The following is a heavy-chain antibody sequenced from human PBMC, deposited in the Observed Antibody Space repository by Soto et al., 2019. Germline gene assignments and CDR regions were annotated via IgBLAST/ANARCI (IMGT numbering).Heavy chain of an antibody. CDR2: ISGSGGST. D-gene: IGHD2-2*01. Sequence: EVQLLESGGGLVQPGGSLRLSCAASGFTFSSYAMSWVRQAPGKGLEWVSAISGSGGSTYYADSVKGRFTISRDNSKNTLYLQMNSLRAEDTAVYYCAKDNALLVNRPPAYFDYWGQGTLVTVSS. CDR3: AKDNALLVNRPPAYFDY. V-gene: IGHV3-23*01. CDR1: GFTFSSYA. J-gene: IGHJ4*02.